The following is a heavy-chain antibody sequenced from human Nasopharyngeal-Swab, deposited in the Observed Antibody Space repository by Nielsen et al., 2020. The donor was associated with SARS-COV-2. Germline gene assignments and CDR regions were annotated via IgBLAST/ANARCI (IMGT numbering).Heavy chain of an antibody. D-gene: IGHD3-22*01. CDR2: IKSDGSST. Sequence: RGSLRLSCAASGFTFSNYWMHWVRQAPGKGLVWVSLIKSDGSSTRYADSVKGRFTISRDNAKNTLYLQMNSLRAEDTAVYYCAREYYDSSGFDPYYYYYMDVWGKGTTVTVSS. V-gene: IGHV3-74*01. J-gene: IGHJ6*03. CDR1: GFTFSNYW. CDR3: AREYYDSSGFDPYYYYYMDV.